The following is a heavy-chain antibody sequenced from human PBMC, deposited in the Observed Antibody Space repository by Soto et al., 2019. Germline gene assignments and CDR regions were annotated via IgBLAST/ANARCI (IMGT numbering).Heavy chain of an antibody. D-gene: IGHD7-27*01. J-gene: IGHJ4*02. V-gene: IGHV1-2*02. CDR1: GYIFPDCY. Sequence: GASVKVSCKTSGYIFPDCYINWVRQAPGQGLEWMGWINPNSGVTNFAQSFQGRVTMSRDTSISTASMELSSLRSDHTAIYYCARDRTGDEYKEFDYWGQGTLVTVSS. CDR2: INPNSGVT. CDR3: ARDRTGDEYKEFDY.